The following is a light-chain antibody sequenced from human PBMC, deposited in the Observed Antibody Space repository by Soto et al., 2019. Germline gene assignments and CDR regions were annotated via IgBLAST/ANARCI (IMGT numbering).Light chain of an antibody. CDR3: QQYDKWPIT. J-gene: IGKJ5*01. CDR1: QSVGSN. V-gene: IGKV3-15*01. CDR2: GAS. Sequence: ERVMTQSPATLSVSPGERATLSCRASQSVGSNLAWYQQKPGQAPRLFIYGASTRATATPPRFSGSGSGTEFTLTISSLQSEDFAVYYCQQYDKWPITFGQGTRLEIK.